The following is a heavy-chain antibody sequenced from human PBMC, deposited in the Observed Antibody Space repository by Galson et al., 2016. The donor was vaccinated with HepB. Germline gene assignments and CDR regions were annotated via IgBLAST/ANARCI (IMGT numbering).Heavy chain of an antibody. CDR1: GSGFRAYG. CDR3: AIGAMGATWRN. V-gene: IGHV3-23*01. CDR2: ISGTGDNP. D-gene: IGHD1-26*01. J-gene: IGHJ4*02. Sequence: SLRLSCAVSGSGFRAYGMSWVRQAPGKGLEWVSDISGTGDNPHYAESVKGRPTMSRDNSKDTVYLEMNNLRVDDTAVYYCAIGAMGATWRNWGQGTLVTVSS.